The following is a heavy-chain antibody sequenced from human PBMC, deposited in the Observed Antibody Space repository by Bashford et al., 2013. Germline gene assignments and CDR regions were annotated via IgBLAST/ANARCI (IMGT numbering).Heavy chain of an antibody. V-gene: IGHV4-39*01. CDR2: IYYSGST. CDR3: ASNPNSSGWYYYYYYGMDV. CDR1: GGSISSSSYY. Sequence: SETLSLTCTVSGGSISSSSYYWGWIRQPPGRGVSGLGGIYYSGSTYYNPSLKSRVTISVDTSKNQFSLKLSSVTAADTAVYYCASNPNSSGWYYYYYYGMDVWGRRDDGHRLL. J-gene: IGHJ6*02. D-gene: IGHD6-19*01.